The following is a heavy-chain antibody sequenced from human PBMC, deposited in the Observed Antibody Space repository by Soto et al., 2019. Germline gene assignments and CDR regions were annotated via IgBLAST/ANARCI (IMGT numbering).Heavy chain of an antibody. CDR1: GGYINCNAYS. J-gene: IGHJ6*02. CDR2: TYSSGGA. V-gene: IGHV4-39*07. Sequence: SETLSLTCSIYGGYINCNAYSWGWIRQPPGRGLEWIGNTYSSGGAYYDPSFKSRASISVDTSKSQVFLKLTSVTAADTAIYYCARTRGSAVYFYFYGLDVWGHGNTVTVSS. D-gene: IGHD3-10*01. CDR3: ARTRGSAVYFYFYGLDV.